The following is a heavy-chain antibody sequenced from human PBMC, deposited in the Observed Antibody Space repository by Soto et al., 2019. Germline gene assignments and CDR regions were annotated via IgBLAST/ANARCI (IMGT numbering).Heavy chain of an antibody. V-gene: IGHV1-18*01. CDR1: GYTFTSYG. CDR3: ARETVAGTTVFAY. CDR2: MSAYNGNT. D-gene: IGHD6-19*01. J-gene: IGHJ4*02. Sequence: QVQLVQSGAEVMKPGASVTVSCTASGYTFTSYGISWVRQAPGPGLEWMGWMSAYNGNTNYAQKLQGRVTMTTDKSTSTASMELRSLRSDATAVYYCARETVAGTTVFAYWGQGTLFTVSS.